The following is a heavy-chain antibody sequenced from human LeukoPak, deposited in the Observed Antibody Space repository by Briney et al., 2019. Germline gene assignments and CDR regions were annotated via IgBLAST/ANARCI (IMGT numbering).Heavy chain of an antibody. CDR1: GFTVSSNY. J-gene: IGHJ4*02. Sequence: GGSLRLSCAASGFTVSSNYMSWVRQAPGKGLECVSVIYSGGSTYYADSVKGRFIISRDNSKNTLYLQLNSLRAEDTAVYYCARSGGTYYIQDYWGQGTLVTVSS. CDR2: IYSGGST. CDR3: ARSGGTYYIQDY. V-gene: IGHV3-66*01. D-gene: IGHD1-26*01.